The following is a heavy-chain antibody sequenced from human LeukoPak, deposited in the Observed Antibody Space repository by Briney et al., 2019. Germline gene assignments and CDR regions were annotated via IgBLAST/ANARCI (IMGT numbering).Heavy chain of an antibody. J-gene: IGHJ6*02. CDR2: ISWSGTTT. CDR1: GFRFDDYG. Sequence: GGSLRLSCVVSGFRFDDYGMHWVRQAPGKGLEWFSDISWSGTTTGYADSVKGRFTISGDSAKNSLYLQMDSLRVEDTGLYYCAKDESTGGFAPGYFYGMGVWGQGTTVTVSS. CDR3: AKDESTGGFAPGYFYGMGV. V-gene: IGHV3-9*01. D-gene: IGHD3-16*01.